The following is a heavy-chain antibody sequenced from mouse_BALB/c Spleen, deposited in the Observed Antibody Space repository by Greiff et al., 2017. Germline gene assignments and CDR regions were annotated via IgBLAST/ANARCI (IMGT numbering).Heavy chain of an antibody. J-gene: IGHJ3*01. CDR2: IYPGDGDT. V-gene: IGHV1-87*01. Sequence: QVQLQQSGAELARPGASVKLSCKASGYTFTSYWMQWVKQRPGQGLEWIGAIYPGDGDTRYTQKFKGKATLTADKSSSTAYMQLSSLASEDSAVYYCARGYDTWFAYWGQGTLVTVSA. CDR3: ARGYDTWFAY. D-gene: IGHD2-3*01. CDR1: GYTFTSYW.